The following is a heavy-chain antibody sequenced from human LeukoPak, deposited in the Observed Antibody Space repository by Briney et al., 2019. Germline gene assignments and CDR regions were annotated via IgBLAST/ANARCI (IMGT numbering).Heavy chain of an antibody. CDR2: IRSRSNSFAT. Sequence: SGGSLGLSCAASGFIFSGSAMHWVRQAPGKGLEWVGFIRSRSNSFATAYGAPVRGRFIVSRDDSRNTAYLQMNSLKTEDTAVYYCTSLTTKTPWGQGTLVTVSS. V-gene: IGHV3-73*01. D-gene: IGHD4-17*01. CDR3: TSLTTKTP. CDR1: GFIFSGSA. J-gene: IGHJ5*02.